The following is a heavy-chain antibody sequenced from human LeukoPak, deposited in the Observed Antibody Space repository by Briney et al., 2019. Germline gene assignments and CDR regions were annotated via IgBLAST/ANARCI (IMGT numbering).Heavy chain of an antibody. Sequence: PGGSLRLSCAASGFTVSSNYMSWVRQAPGKGLEWVSVIYSGGSTYYADSVKGRFTISRDNSKNTLYLQMNSLRAEDTAVYYCARVWSSSWYRIDPWGQGTLVTVSS. D-gene: IGHD6-13*01. CDR2: IYSGGST. CDR1: GFTVSSNY. V-gene: IGHV3-53*01. CDR3: ARVWSSSWYRIDP. J-gene: IGHJ5*02.